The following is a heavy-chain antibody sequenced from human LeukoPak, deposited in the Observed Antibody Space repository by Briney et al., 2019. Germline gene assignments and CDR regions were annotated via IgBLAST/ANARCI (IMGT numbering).Heavy chain of an antibody. CDR2: INAGNGNT. CDR1: GYTFTSYA. V-gene: IGHV1-3*03. Sequence: GASVKVSCKASGYTFTSYAMHWVRQAPGQRLEWMGWINAGNGNTKYSQEFQGRVTITRDTSASTAYMELSSLRSEDMAVYYCARTPGYSYGYTDWGQGTMVTVSS. CDR3: ARTPGYSYGYTD. J-gene: IGHJ4*02. D-gene: IGHD5-18*01.